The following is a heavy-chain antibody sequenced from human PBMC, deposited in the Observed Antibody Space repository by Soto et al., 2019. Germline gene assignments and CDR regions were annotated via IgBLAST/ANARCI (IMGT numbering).Heavy chain of an antibody. CDR3: ARESSIRGLVYVSNWLDT. J-gene: IGHJ5*02. CDR2: VDVRGST. CDR1: GGSITNHY. D-gene: IGHD3-10*01. V-gene: IGHV4-59*11. Sequence: QVHLQESGPGLVKPSETLSLTCTVSGGSITNHYWSWIRQPPGKGLEWIGYVDVRGSTNYSPSLKSRVPMSVATPWNRFSLRLNSVTAADTAVYYCARESSIRGLVYVSNWLDTWGQGTLVTVSS.